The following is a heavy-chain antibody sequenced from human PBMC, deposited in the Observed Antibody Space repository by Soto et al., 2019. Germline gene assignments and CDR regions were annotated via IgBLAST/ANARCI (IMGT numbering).Heavy chain of an antibody. CDR1: GYTFTSYA. Sequence: QVQLVQSGAEVKKPGASLKVSCKASGYTFTSYAMHWVRQAPGQRLEWMGRTNAGNGNTKYSQKFQGRVTITRDTSASTDYMELSSLRSEDTAVYYCACAGTTRPTSRPSWFDPWGQGTLVTVSS. J-gene: IGHJ5*02. CDR3: ACAGTTRPTSRPSWFDP. CDR2: TNAGNGNT. D-gene: IGHD1-7*01. V-gene: IGHV1-3*01.